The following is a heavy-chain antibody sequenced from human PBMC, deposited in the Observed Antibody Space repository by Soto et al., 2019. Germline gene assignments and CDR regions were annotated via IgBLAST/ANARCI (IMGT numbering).Heavy chain of an antibody. CDR1: GNSFTTYY. V-gene: IGHV1-46*01. D-gene: IGHD3-22*01. CDR3: AGLYHYDSSGYYDY. J-gene: IGHJ4*02. CDR2: INPSGGRT. Sequence: ASVKVSCKASGNSFTTYYMHWVLQAPGQGLEWMGIINPSGGRTTYAQKFQGRVTVTRDTSTSTFHMELSSLTSEDTAVYYCAGLYHYDSSGYYDYWGQGTLVTVSS.